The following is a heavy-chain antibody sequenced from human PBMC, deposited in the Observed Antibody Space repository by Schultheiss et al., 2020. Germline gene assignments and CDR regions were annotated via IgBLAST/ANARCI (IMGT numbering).Heavy chain of an antibody. CDR1: GFTFSSYS. V-gene: IGHV3-19*01. CDR2: VSWNGSRT. Sequence: GGSLRLSCAASGFTFSSYSMNWVRQAPGKGLEWVSGVSWNGSRTHYADSVKGRFIISRDNSKNTLYLQMNSLRAEDTAVYYCAKALAGKNWFDPWGQGTQVTVSS. J-gene: IGHJ5*02. CDR3: AKALAGKNWFDP.